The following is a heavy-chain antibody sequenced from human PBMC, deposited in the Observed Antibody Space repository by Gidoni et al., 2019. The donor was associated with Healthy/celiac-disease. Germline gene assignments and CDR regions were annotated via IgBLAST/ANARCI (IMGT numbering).Heavy chain of an antibody. CDR3: ARCFVSLTGYYPLDY. CDR1: GYPFTSYY. J-gene: IGHJ4*02. D-gene: IGHD3-9*01. Sequence: QVQLVQSGAEVKKPGASVKVSCKASGYPFTSYYMHWVRQAPGQGLEWMGIINPRGGSTSYEQKFQGRVTMTRDTSTSTVYMELSSLRSEDTAVYYCARCFVSLTGYYPLDYWGQGTLVTVSS. V-gene: IGHV1-46*01. CDR2: INPRGGST.